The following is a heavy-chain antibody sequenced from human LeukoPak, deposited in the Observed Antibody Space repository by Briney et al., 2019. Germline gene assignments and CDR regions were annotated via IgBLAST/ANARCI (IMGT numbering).Heavy chain of an antibody. Sequence: GGSLRLSCAASGFTFSSYATHWVRQAPGKGLEWVAVISYDGSNKYYADSVKGRFTISRDNSKNTLYLQMNSLRAEDTAVYYCARDRGYSNSLDYWGQGTLVTVSS. D-gene: IGHD4-11*01. CDR1: GFTFSSYA. CDR2: ISYDGSNK. CDR3: ARDRGYSNSLDY. V-gene: IGHV3-30-3*01. J-gene: IGHJ4*02.